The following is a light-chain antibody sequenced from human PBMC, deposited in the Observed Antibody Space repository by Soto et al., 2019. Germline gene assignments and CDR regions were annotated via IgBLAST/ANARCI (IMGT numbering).Light chain of an antibody. J-gene: IGKJ4*01. V-gene: IGKV3-15*01. Sequence: EIVMTQSPVTLSVSPGDRATLSCRASQSVNSNLAWYQHKPGQTPKLLIYVASTRATGIPARFSGSGSGTEFTLTISSLQSEYFAVYYCQQYNVWSLTFGGGTKVEFK. CDR2: VAS. CDR1: QSVNSN. CDR3: QQYNVWSLT.